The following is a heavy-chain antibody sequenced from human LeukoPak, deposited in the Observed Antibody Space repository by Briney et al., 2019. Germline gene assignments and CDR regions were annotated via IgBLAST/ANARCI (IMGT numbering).Heavy chain of an antibody. Sequence: ASVKVSCKASGYTFTGYYIHWVRQAPGQGLQWMGWINPKSGDTNYAQKFQGRVTMTRDTSISTAYMELSSLRSEDTAVYYCARETPGSPYHSQRGSHDAFDIWGQGTMVTVSS. CDR2: INPKSGDT. J-gene: IGHJ3*02. V-gene: IGHV1-2*02. CDR3: ARETPGSPYHSQRGSHDAFDI. D-gene: IGHD3-10*01. CDR1: GYTFTGYY.